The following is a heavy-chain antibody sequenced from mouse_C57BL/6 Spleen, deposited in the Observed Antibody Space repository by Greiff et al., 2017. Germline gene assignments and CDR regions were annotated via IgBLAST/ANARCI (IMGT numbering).Heavy chain of an antibody. CDR2: IDPSDSYT. Sequence: QVQLQQPGAELVMPGASVKLSCKASGYTFTSYWMHWVKQRPGQGLEWIGEIDPSDSYTNYNQKFKGKSTLTVDKSSSTAYMQLSSLTSEDSAVYYCARGGPIAYWGQGTLVTVSA. J-gene: IGHJ3*01. V-gene: IGHV1-69*01. CDR1: GYTFTSYW. CDR3: ARGGPIAY.